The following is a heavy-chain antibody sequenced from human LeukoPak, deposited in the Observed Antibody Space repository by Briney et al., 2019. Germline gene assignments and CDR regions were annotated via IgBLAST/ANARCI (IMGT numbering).Heavy chain of an antibody. D-gene: IGHD3-22*01. J-gene: IGHJ4*02. Sequence: ASVKVSCKASGYTFTGYYMHWVRQAPGQGLEWMGWINPNSGGTNYAQKFQGRVTMTRDTSISTAYMELSRLRSDDTAVYYCARGVNYYDSSGVDYWGQGTLVTVSS. V-gene: IGHV1-2*02. CDR1: GYTFTGYY. CDR2: INPNSGGT. CDR3: ARGVNYYDSSGVDY.